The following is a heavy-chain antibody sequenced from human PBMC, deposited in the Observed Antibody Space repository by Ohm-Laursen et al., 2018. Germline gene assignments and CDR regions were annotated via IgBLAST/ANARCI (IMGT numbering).Heavy chain of an antibody. Sequence: SLRLSCTASGFTFSSYGMHWVRQAPGKGLEWVAVISYDGSNKYYADSVKGRFTISRDNSKNTLYLQMNSLRAEDTAVYYCAKESGSRDWYFDLWGRGTLVTVSS. CDR1: GFTFSSYG. CDR2: ISYDGSNK. D-gene: IGHD1-26*01. V-gene: IGHV3-30*18. CDR3: AKESGSRDWYFDL. J-gene: IGHJ2*01.